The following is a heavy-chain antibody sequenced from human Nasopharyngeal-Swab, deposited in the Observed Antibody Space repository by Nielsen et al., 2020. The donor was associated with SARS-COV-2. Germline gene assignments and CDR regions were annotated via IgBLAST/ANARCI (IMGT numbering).Heavy chain of an antibody. Sequence: SETLSLTCTVSGGSISSYYWSWIRQPPGKGLEWIGYIYYSGSTNYNPSLKSRVTISVDTSKSQFSLKLSSVTAADTAVYYCARGLTDIVVVPAALYYFDYWGQGTLVTVSS. CDR2: IYYSGST. CDR1: GGSISSYY. J-gene: IGHJ4*02. V-gene: IGHV4-59*01. D-gene: IGHD2-2*01. CDR3: ARGLTDIVVVPAALYYFDY.